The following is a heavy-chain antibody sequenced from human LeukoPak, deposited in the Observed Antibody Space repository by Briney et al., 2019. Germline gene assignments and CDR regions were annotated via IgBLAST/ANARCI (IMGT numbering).Heavy chain of an antibody. CDR1: GFTLNNYV. Sequence: GGSLRLSCAASGFTLNNYVMNWVRQAPGKGLKWVANIKQDGSEKYYVDSVKGRFTISRDNAQNSLYLQMNSLRAGDTAIYYCATSTAAAGTDWGQGTLVTVSS. CDR2: IKQDGSEK. J-gene: IGHJ4*02. V-gene: IGHV3-7*03. CDR3: ATSTAAAGTD. D-gene: IGHD6-13*01.